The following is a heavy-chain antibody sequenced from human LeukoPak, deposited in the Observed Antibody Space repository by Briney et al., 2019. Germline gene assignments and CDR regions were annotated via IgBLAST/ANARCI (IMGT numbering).Heavy chain of an antibody. D-gene: IGHD6-13*01. J-gene: IGHJ4*02. Sequence: ASVKVSCKASGYTFTSYAMHWVRQAPGQRLEWMGWINVGNGNTKYSQKFQGRVTITRDTSASTAYMELSSLRSEDTAVYYCARSVPAAGTFDYWGQGTLVTVSS. V-gene: IGHV1-3*01. CDR1: GYTFTSYA. CDR3: ARSVPAAGTFDY. CDR2: INVGNGNT.